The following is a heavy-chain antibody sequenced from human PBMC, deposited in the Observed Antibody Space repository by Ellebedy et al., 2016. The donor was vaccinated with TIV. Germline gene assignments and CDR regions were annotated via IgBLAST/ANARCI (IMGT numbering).Heavy chain of an antibody. Sequence: SGPTLVKPTQTLTLSSTFSGFSLPPVGVGVGWSSQPPGKALECLALIFWNDDERYSPSLKSRLTITKATSKNQVVLTMTNMDPVDTATYYSTRSVPAHPVLGAIDIWGQGKMVTVSS. CDR1: GFSLPPVGVG. V-gene: IGHV2-5*01. CDR2: IFWNDDE. J-gene: IGHJ3*02. CDR3: TRSVPAHPVLGAIDI. D-gene: IGHD6-6*01.